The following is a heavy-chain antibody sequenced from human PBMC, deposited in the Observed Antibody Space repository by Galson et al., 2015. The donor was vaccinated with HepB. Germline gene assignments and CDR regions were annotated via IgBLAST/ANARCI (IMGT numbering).Heavy chain of an antibody. CDR1: GFTFSNAW. J-gene: IGHJ4*02. CDR2: IKSKTDGGTT. V-gene: IGHV3-15*01. CDR3: TTERVSYGRLEDFDS. D-gene: IGHD4-17*01. Sequence: SLRLSCAASGFTFSNAWMSWVRQAPGKGLEWVGRIKSKTDGGTTEYAAPVKGRFTISRDDSKNTLYLQMNSLKTEDTAVYYCTTERVSYGRLEDFDSSGQATLATVSS.